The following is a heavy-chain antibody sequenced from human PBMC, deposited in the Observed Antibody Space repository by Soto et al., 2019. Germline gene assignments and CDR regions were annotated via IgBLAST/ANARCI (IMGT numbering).Heavy chain of an antibody. CDR3: ARGGYSSSWYYGD. V-gene: IGHV1-2*04. J-gene: IGHJ4*02. Sequence: AASVKVSCKASGYTFTGYYMHWVRQAPGQGLEWMGWINPNSGGTNYAQKFQGWVTMTRDTSISTAYMELSRLRSDDTAVYYCARGGYSSSWYYGDWGQGTLVTVSS. D-gene: IGHD6-13*01. CDR2: INPNSGGT. CDR1: GYTFTGYY.